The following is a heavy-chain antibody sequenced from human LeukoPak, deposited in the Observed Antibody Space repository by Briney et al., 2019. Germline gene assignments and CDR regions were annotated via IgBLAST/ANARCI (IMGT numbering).Heavy chain of an antibody. J-gene: IGHJ4*02. Sequence: GASVKVSCKVSGYTFTSNYIHWVRQAPGQGLEWMGMIYPRDGSTSYAQKFQGRVTVARDTSTSTVHKELSGLRSEDTAVYYCARDQEGFDYWGQGTLVTVSS. CDR2: IYPRDGST. CDR3: ARDQEGFDY. V-gene: IGHV1-46*01. CDR1: GYTFTSNY.